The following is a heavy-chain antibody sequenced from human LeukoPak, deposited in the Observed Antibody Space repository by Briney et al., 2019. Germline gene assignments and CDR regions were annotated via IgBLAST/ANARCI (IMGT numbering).Heavy chain of an antibody. CDR1: GFTFSSYA. CDR2: ISGSGGST. Sequence: GGSLRLSCAASGFTFSSYAMSWVRQAPGKGLEWVSAISGSGGSTYYADSVKGRFTISRDNSKNSLYLQMNSLRAEDTAVYYCARGGYCSGGSCRLDYWGQGTLVTVSS. V-gene: IGHV3-23*01. D-gene: IGHD2-15*01. J-gene: IGHJ4*02. CDR3: ARGGYCSGGSCRLDY.